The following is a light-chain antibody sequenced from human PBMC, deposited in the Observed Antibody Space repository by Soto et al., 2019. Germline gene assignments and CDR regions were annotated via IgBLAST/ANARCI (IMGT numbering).Light chain of an antibody. V-gene: IGKV1-39*01. CDR3: QQSYTTPWT. CDR2: AAS. Sequence: DIQMTQSPSSLSASVGDRLTITCRASQRISSYVNWYQQRPGKAPQLLIYAASSLQSGVPSRFSGSGSGTDFTLTINSLQTEDFGTYYCQQSYTTPWTFGQGTKVEIK. J-gene: IGKJ1*01. CDR1: QRISSY.